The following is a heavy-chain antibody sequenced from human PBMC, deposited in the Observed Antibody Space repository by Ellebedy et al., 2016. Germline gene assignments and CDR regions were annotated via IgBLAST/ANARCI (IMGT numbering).Heavy chain of an antibody. V-gene: IGHV4-31*03. CDR2: IYYSGST. Sequence: SETLSLXXTVSGDSISSTIYYWNWIRQLPGKGLEWIGYIYYSGSTYYNPSLKSRGSISIDTSKSQFSLELTSVTAADTAVYFCAREDRGYSYGGPIDYWGQGTLVTVSS. D-gene: IGHD5-18*01. CDR1: GDSISSTIYY. CDR3: AREDRGYSYGGPIDY. J-gene: IGHJ4*02.